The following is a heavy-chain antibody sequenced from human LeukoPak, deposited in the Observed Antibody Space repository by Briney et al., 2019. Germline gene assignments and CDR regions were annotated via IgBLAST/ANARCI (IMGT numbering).Heavy chain of an antibody. D-gene: IGHD6-19*01. CDR1: GGSISSSKYY. CDR2: IYYSGST. Sequence: SETLSLTCTVSGGSISSSKYYWGWIRQPPGKGLEWIGSIYYSGSTYYNPSLKSRVTISVDTSKNQFSLKLSSVTATDTAVYYCARTDSKSYSSGWYNYWGQGTLVTVSS. CDR3: ARTDSKSYSSGWYNY. V-gene: IGHV4-39*01. J-gene: IGHJ4*02.